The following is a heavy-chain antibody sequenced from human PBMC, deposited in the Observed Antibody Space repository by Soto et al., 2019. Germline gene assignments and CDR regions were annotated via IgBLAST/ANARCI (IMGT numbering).Heavy chain of an antibody. CDR3: AREPPYDSSTGYNPPDY. CDR1: GFTFSTHA. Sequence: QVELVESGGGVVQPGTSLRLSCAAAGFTFSTHAIQWIRQAPGKGLEWVAFISHDDISRAYVDSVRGRFTISRDNSKNTAYLQMNSLRPEDTAVYYCAREPPYDSSTGYNPPDYWGQGTLVTVAS. D-gene: IGHD3-9*01. V-gene: IGHV3-30-3*01. J-gene: IGHJ4*02. CDR2: ISHDDISR.